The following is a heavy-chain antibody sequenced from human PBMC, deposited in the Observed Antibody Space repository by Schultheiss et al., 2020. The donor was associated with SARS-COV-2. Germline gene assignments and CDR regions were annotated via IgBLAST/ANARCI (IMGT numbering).Heavy chain of an antibody. V-gene: IGHV3-73*01. CDR1: GFTFSSYS. Sequence: GGSLRLSCAASGFTFSSYSMNWVRQAPGKGLEWVGRIRSKANSYATAYAASVKGRFTISRDDSKNTAYLQMNSLKTEDTAVYYCTRPYGDYARDAFDIWGQGTMVTVSS. J-gene: IGHJ3*02. CDR2: IRSKANSYAT. D-gene: IGHD4-17*01. CDR3: TRPYGDYARDAFDI.